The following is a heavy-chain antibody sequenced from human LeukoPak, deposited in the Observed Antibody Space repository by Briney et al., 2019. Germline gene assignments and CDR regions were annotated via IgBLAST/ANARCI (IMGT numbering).Heavy chain of an antibody. CDR3: ASSPPTVITVSYFDS. CDR1: GFTFSNYA. D-gene: IGHD4-17*01. J-gene: IGHJ4*02. CDR2: ISDTGASS. Sequence: GGSLRLSCAASGFTFSNYAMSWVRQAPGKGLEWVSSISDTGASSYYADSVEGRFTISRDNSKNTLFLQMNSLRAEDTAVYYCASSPPTVITVSYFDSWGQGTLVPVSS. V-gene: IGHV3-23*01.